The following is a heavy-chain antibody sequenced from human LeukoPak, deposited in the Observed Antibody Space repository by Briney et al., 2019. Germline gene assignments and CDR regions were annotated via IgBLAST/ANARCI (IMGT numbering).Heavy chain of an antibody. CDR2: ISGSGGST. CDR1: GFTFSSYG. Sequence: PGGSLRLSCAASGFTFSSYGMSWVRQAPGKGLEWVSAISGSGGSTYYADSVKGRFTISRDNSKNTLYLQMNSLRAEDTAVYYCAKATQYYYDSSGASYYFDYWGQGTLVTVSS. V-gene: IGHV3-23*01. CDR3: AKATQYYYDSSGASYYFDY. J-gene: IGHJ4*02. D-gene: IGHD3-22*01.